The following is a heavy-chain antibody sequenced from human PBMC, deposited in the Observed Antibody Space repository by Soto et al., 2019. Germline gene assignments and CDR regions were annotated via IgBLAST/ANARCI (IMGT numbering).Heavy chain of an antibody. Sequence: PSETLSLTCAVYGGSFSGYYWSWIRQPPGKGLEWIGEINHSGSTNYNPSLKSRVTISVDTSKNQFSLKLSSVTAADTAVYYCARDVEMAIPNWFDPWGQGTLVTVSS. V-gene: IGHV4-34*01. J-gene: IGHJ5*02. CDR1: GGSFSGYY. D-gene: IGHD2-2*02. CDR3: ARDVEMAIPNWFDP. CDR2: INHSGST.